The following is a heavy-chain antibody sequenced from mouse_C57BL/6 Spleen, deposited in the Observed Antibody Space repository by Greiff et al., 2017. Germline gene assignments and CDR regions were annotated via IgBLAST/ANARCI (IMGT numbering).Heavy chain of an antibody. D-gene: IGHD2-2*01. CDR3: AKNGYGYYWFAY. V-gene: IGHV2-5*01. CDR2: LWRGGST. J-gene: IGHJ3*01. CDR1: GFSLTSYG. Sequence: QVHVKQSGPGLVQPSQSLSITCTVSGFSLTSYGVHWVRQSPGKGLEWLGVLWRGGSTDYNAAFMSRLSITKDNSKSQVFFKMNSLQADDTAIYYCAKNGYGYYWFAYWGQGTLVTVSA.